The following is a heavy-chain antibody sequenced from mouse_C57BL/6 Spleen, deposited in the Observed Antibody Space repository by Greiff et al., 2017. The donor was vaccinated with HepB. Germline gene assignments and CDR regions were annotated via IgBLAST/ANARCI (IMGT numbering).Heavy chain of an antibody. D-gene: IGHD1-1*01. V-gene: IGHV1-55*01. Sequence: VQLQQPGAELVKPGASVKMSCKASGYTFTSYWITWVKQRPGQGLEWIGDIYPGSGSTNYNEKFKSKATLTVDTSSSTAYMQLSSLTSEDSAVYYCAREEYYYGSSSWYFDVWGTGTTVTVSS. CDR1: GYTFTSYW. J-gene: IGHJ1*03. CDR2: IYPGSGST. CDR3: AREEYYYGSSSWYFDV.